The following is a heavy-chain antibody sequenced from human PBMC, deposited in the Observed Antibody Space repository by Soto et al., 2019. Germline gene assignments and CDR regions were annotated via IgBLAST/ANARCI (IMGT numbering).Heavy chain of an antibody. V-gene: IGHV3-66*01. D-gene: IGHD6-6*01. Sequence: EVQLVESGGGLVQPGGSLRLSCAASGFTVSTNSMSWVRQAPGKGLEWVSLIFSGGSTYYADSVKGRFTISRDSSKNTLYLQMNSLRAEDTAVYYCARDPSIAARLGYWGQGTLVTVSS. J-gene: IGHJ4*02. CDR1: GFTVSTNS. CDR2: IFSGGST. CDR3: ARDPSIAARLGY.